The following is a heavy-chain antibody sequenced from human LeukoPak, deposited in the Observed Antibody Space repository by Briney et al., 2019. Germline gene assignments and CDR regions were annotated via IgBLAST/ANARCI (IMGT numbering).Heavy chain of an antibody. CDR1: GFTFSSYS. V-gene: IGHV3-21*01. J-gene: IGHJ4*02. CDR3: ATDLVVVAAYDY. CDR2: ISSSSSYI. Sequence: GESLRLSCAASGFTFSSYSMNWVRQAPEKGLEWVPSISSSSSYIYYADSVKGRFTISRDNAKNSLYLQMNSLRAEDTAVYYFATDLVVVAAYDYWGQGTLVTVSS. D-gene: IGHD2-15*01.